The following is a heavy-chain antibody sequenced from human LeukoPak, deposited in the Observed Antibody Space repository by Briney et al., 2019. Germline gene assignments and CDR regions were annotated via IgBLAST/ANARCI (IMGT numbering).Heavy chain of an antibody. CDR1: GGSISSSSYY. J-gene: IGHJ4*02. V-gene: IGHV4-39*07. CDR3: VRDVEQLA. CDR2: IYYSGTT. Sequence: PSETLSLTCTVSGGSISSSSYYWGWIRQPPGKGLEWVGSIYYSGTTYYSPSLKSRVTISVDTSKNQFSLKVSSVTAADTAVYYCVRDVEQLARGQGTLVTVSS. D-gene: IGHD6-13*01.